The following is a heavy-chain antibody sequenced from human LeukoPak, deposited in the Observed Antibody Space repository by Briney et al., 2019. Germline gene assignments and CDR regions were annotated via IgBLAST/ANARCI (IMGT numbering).Heavy chain of an antibody. CDR3: ARVRSLDAFDI. J-gene: IGHJ3*02. V-gene: IGHV3-23*01. Sequence: GGSLRLSCAASGITVSSYSMYWVRQAPGKGLEWVSAISGSGGSTYYADSVKGRFTISRDNSKNTLYLQMNSLRAEDTAVYYCARVRSLDAFDIWGQGTMVTVSS. CDR1: GITVSSYS. CDR2: ISGSGGST.